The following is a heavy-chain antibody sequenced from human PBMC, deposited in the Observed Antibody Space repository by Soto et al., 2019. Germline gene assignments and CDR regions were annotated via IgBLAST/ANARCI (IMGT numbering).Heavy chain of an antibody. J-gene: IGHJ6*02. V-gene: IGHV3-30*18. Sequence: QVQLVESGGGVVQPGRPLRLSCEGSGFFFSDYGMHWVRQAPGKGLEWVAVISYDGTNKYYGDSAKGRFTIARDNSRNTLYLEMNSLGEEDTAVYYCSKDAGGTTPHGPSLGAWYFYYGMDVWGPGTTVTVSS. CDR2: ISYDGTNK. CDR1: GFFFSDYG. D-gene: IGHD3-16*01. CDR3: SKDAGGTTPHGPSLGAWYFYYGMDV.